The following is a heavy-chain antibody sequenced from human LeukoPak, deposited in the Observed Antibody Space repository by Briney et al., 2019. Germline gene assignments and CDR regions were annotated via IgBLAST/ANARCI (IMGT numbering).Heavy chain of an antibody. J-gene: IGHJ4*02. D-gene: IGHD3-16*02. CDR2: INPNSGGT. CDR1: GYTFTSYG. Sequence: ASVKVSCKASGYTFTSYGISWVRQAPGQGLEWMGWINPNSGGTNYAQKFRGRVTMTRDTSISTAYMELSRLRSDDTAVYYCARPYDYVWGSYRLWGQGTLVTVSS. CDR3: ARPYDYVWGSYRL. V-gene: IGHV1-2*02.